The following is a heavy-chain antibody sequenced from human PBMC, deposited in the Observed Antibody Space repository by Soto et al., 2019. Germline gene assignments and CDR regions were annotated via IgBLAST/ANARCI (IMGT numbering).Heavy chain of an antibody. D-gene: IGHD2-15*01. CDR1: GGSISSYY. J-gene: IGHJ4*02. CDR3: GGGYCSGGSCYMLDY. Sequence: SETLSLTCTVSGGSISSYYWSWIRQPPGKGLEWIGYIYYSGSTNYNPSLKSRVTISVDTSKNQFSLKLSSVTAADTALYYCGGGYCSGGSCYMLDYWGQGTLVTVSS. V-gene: IGHV4-59*01. CDR2: IYYSGST.